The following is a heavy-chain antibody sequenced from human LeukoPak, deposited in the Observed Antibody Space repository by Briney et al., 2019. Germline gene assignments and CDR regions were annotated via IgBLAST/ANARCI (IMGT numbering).Heavy chain of an antibody. CDR1: GGSISSGGYY. V-gene: IGHV4-30-2*01. J-gene: IGHJ4*02. CDR3: ARDGRMVRGADY. D-gene: IGHD3-10*01. CDR2: IYHSGST. Sequence: SETLSLTCTVSGGSISSGGYYWSWIRQPPGKGLEWIGYIYHSGSTYYNPSLKSRVTISVDRSKNQFSLKLSSVTAADTAVYYCARDGRMVRGADYWGQGTLVTVSS.